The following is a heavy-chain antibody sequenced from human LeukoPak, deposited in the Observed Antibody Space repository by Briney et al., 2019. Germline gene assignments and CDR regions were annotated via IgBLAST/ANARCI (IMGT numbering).Heavy chain of an antibody. Sequence: SGGSLRLSCAASGFTFSSYGMHWVRQAPGKGLEWVAVIWYDGSNKYYADSVKGRFTISRDNSKNTLYLQMNSLRAEDTAVYYCAKADYYDSSGYLDYWGQGTLVTVSS. V-gene: IGHV3-33*06. J-gene: IGHJ4*02. CDR2: IWYDGSNK. D-gene: IGHD3-22*01. CDR3: AKADYYDSSGYLDY. CDR1: GFTFSSYG.